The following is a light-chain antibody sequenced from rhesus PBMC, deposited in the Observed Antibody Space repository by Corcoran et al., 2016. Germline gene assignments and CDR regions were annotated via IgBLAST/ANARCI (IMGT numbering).Light chain of an antibody. Sequence: DIQMTQSPSSLSASVGDRVTITCRASENVNNYLNWYQQKPGKAPKLLIYKASTLQSGVPSRFSGSGSGTDYTFTISRLQPEDVATYYCQHGDGTPWTFGQGTKVEIK. J-gene: IGKJ1*01. V-gene: IGKV1-74*01. CDR1: ENVNNY. CDR2: KAS. CDR3: QHGDGTPWT.